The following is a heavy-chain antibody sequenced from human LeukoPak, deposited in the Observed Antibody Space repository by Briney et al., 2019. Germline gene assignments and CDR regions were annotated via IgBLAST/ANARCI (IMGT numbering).Heavy chain of an antibody. CDR3: ARDHYYDSSGYYGGY. V-gene: IGHV1-69*04. Sequence: ASVKVSCKASGGTFSSYAISWVRQAPGQGLEWMGRIIPIFGIANYAQKFQGRVTITADKSTSTAYMELSSLRSEDTAVYCCARDHYYDSSGYYGGYWGQGTLVTVSS. CDR2: IIPIFGIA. D-gene: IGHD3-22*01. J-gene: IGHJ4*02. CDR1: GGTFSSYA.